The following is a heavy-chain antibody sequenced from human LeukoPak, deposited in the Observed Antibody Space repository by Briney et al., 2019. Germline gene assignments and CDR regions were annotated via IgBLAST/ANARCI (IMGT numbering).Heavy chain of an antibody. CDR2: IIPIFGTA. J-gene: IGHJ6*03. Sequence: GASVKVSCKASGGTFSSYAISWVRQAPGQGLEWMGGIIPIFGTANYAQKFQGRVTITADKSTSTAYMELSSLRSEDTAVYYCASATPGYYYYYYYMDVWGKGTTVTVSS. CDR1: GGTFSSYA. CDR3: ASATPGYYYYYYYMDV. V-gene: IGHV1-69*06. D-gene: IGHD2-15*01.